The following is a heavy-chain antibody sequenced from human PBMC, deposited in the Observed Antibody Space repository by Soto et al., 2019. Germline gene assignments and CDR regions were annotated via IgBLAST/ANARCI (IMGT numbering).Heavy chain of an antibody. Sequence: PGGSLRLSCAASGFTFSSYAMHWFRQAPGKGLEWVAVISYDGSNKYYADSVKGRFTISRDNSKNTLYLQMNSLRAEDTAVYYCARDIYGSGSYYNQTWGQGTLVTVSS. J-gene: IGHJ5*02. CDR1: GFTFSSYA. D-gene: IGHD3-10*01. V-gene: IGHV3-30-3*01. CDR3: ARDIYGSGSYYNQT. CDR2: ISYDGSNK.